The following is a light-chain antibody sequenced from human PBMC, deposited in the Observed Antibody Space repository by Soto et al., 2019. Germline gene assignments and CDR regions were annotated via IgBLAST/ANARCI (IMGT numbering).Light chain of an antibody. J-gene: IGKJ1*01. CDR3: QQRSNWPT. CDR1: QSVSSTY. V-gene: IGKV3D-20*02. Sequence: EIVLTQSAGTLSLSPGERATLPCRASQSVSSTYLIWYQQKPGQAPRLLIYGASSRATGVPDRFSGGGSGTDFTLTISRLEPEDFAVYYCQQRSNWPTFGQGTKVDIK. CDR2: GAS.